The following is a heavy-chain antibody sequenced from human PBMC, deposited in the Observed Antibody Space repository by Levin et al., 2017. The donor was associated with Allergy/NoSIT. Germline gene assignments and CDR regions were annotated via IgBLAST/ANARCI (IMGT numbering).Heavy chain of an antibody. V-gene: IGHV3-53*01. CDR3: ASPIYYGSGRFDY. CDR1: GFTVSSNY. CDR2: IYSGGST. D-gene: IGHD3-10*01. J-gene: IGHJ4*02. Sequence: PGGSLRLSCAASGFTVSSNYMSWVRQAPGKGLEWVSVIYSGGSTYYADSVKGRFTISRDNSKNTLYLQMNSLRAEDTAVYYCASPIYYGSGRFDYWGQGTLVTVSS.